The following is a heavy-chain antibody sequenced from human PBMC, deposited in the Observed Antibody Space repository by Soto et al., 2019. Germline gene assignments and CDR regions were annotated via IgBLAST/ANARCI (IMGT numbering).Heavy chain of an antibody. CDR2: IGTAGDT. D-gene: IGHD4-17*01. Sequence: EVQLVESGGGLVQPGGSLRLSCAASGFTFSSYDMHWVRQATGKGLEWVSAIGTAGDTYYPGSVKGRFTISRENAKNSLYLQMNSLRAGDTAVYYCARAGVYGSFDIWCQGTMGTVSS. CDR1: GFTFSSYD. J-gene: IGHJ3*02. V-gene: IGHV3-13*01. CDR3: ARAGVYGSFDI.